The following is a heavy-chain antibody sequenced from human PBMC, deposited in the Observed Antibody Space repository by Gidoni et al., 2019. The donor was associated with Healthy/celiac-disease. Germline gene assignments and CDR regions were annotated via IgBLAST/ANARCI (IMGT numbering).Heavy chain of an antibody. CDR3: ARRTVWSTVDY. CDR1: GGSFSGYY. Sequence: QVQLQQWGAGLLKPSETLSLTCAVYGGSFSGYYWSWIRQPPGKGLEWIGEINHSGSTNYNPSLKSRVTISVDTSKNQFSLKLSSVTAADTAVYYCARRTVWSTVDYWGQGTLVTVSS. J-gene: IGHJ4*02. CDR2: INHSGST. D-gene: IGHD3-10*01. V-gene: IGHV4-34*01.